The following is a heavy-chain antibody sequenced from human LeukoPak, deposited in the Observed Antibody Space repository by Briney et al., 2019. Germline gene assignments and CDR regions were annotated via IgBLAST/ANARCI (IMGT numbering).Heavy chain of an antibody. D-gene: IGHD6-13*01. CDR1: GDSVSSNSHY. CDR2: IYTSGST. CDR3: AREGIAAADFGY. Sequence: SQTLSLTCTVSGDSVSSNSHYWNWIRQPAGKGLEWIGRIYTSGSTNYNPSLESRVTISVDTSKNQFSLKLTSVTAADTAVYYCAREGIAAADFGYWGQGTLVTVSS. J-gene: IGHJ4*02. V-gene: IGHV4-61*02.